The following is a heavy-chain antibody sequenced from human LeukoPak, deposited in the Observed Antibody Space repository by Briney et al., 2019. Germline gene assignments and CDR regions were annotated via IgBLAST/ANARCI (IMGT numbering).Heavy chain of an antibody. CDR3: AKATYSTSPGYYFDY. CDR1: GFTFDDYA. J-gene: IGHJ4*02. Sequence: GGSLRLSCAASGFTFDDYAMHWVRQGPGKGLEWVSGISWNSGRIGYADSVKGRFIISRDNAKNSLYLQMNSLRSEDTAFYYCAKATYSTSPGYYFDYWGQGTLVTVSS. V-gene: IGHV3-9*01. CDR2: ISWNSGRI. D-gene: IGHD6-6*01.